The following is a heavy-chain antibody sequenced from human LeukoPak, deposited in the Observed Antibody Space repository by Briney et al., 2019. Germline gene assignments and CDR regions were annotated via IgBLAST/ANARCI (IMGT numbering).Heavy chain of an antibody. J-gene: IGHJ5*02. Sequence: KPSETLSLTCAVYGGSSSGYYWSWIRQPPGKGLEWIGEINHSGSTNYNPSLKSRVTISVDTSKNQFSLKLSSVTAADTAVYYCARLTVAGGWFDPWGQGTLVTVSS. CDR1: GGSSSGYY. V-gene: IGHV4-34*01. CDR2: INHSGST. CDR3: ARLTVAGGWFDP. D-gene: IGHD6-19*01.